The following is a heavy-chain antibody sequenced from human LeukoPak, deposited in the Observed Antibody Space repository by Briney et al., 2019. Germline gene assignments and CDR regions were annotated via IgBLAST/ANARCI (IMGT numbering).Heavy chain of an antibody. CDR3: ARDNCSSTSCRKKFDN. Sequence: PSETLSLTCTVSGGSISSYYWTWICQPPGKGLEWIGTIYYSGSTYYNPSPKSRVTISVDTSKNQFSLKLSSVTAADTAVYYCARDNCSSTSCRKKFDNWGQGTLVTVSS. D-gene: IGHD2-2*01. J-gene: IGHJ4*02. CDR2: IYYSGST. CDR1: GGSISSYY. V-gene: IGHV4-39*07.